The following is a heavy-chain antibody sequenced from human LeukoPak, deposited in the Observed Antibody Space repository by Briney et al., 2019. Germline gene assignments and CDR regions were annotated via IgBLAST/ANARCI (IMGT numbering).Heavy chain of an antibody. J-gene: IGHJ4*02. CDR2: FDPEDGET. D-gene: IGHD3-10*01. Sequence: ASVKVSCKVSGYTLTELSMHWVRQAPGKGLEWMGGFDPEDGETIYAQKFQGRVTMTEDTSTDTAYMELSSLRSEDTAVYYCATFFSRSRYFDYWGQGTLVTVSS. V-gene: IGHV1-24*01. CDR3: ATFFSRSRYFDY. CDR1: GYTLTELS.